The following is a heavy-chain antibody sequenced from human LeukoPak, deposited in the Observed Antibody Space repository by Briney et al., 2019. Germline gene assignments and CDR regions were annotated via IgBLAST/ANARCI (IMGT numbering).Heavy chain of an antibody. J-gene: IGHJ5*02. CDR2: ISGSGGST. Sequence: GGSLRLSCAASGFTFSSYGMHWVRQAPGKGLEWVSAISGSGGSTYYADSVKGRFTISRDNAKNSLYLQMNSLRAEDTAVYYCARSGGSSAPLRFDPWGQGTLVTVSS. CDR3: ARSGGSSAPLRFDP. D-gene: IGHD1-26*01. CDR1: GFTFSSYG. V-gene: IGHV3-21*01.